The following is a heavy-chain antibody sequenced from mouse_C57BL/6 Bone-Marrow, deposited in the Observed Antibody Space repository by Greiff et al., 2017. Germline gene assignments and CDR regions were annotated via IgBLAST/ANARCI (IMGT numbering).Heavy chain of an antibody. CDR2: IYPGDGDT. CDR3: ARNYCGSGYFDV. Sequence: VQLQQSGPELVKPGASVKISCKASGYAFSSSWMNWVKQRPGKGLEWIGRIYPGDGDTNYNGKFKGKATLTADKSSSTAYMQLSSLTSEDSAVYFCARNYCGSGYFDVWGTGTTVTVSS. CDR1: GYAFSSSW. V-gene: IGHV1-82*01. D-gene: IGHD1-1*01. J-gene: IGHJ1*03.